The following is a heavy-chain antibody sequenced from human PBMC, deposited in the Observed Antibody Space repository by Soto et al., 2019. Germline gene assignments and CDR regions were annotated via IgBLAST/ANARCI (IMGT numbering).Heavy chain of an antibody. Sequence: QVQLVESGGGVVQPGRSLRLSCAASGFTFSSYGMHWVRQAPGKGLEWVAVIWYDGSNKYYADSVKGRFTISRDNSKNTMYLQMNSMSAEDTAVYYCARDQDTNYYGSEADYYGMDVWGQGTTVTVSS. V-gene: IGHV3-33*01. CDR2: IWYDGSNK. CDR1: GFTFSSYG. CDR3: ARDQDTNYYGSEADYYGMDV. D-gene: IGHD3-10*01. J-gene: IGHJ6*02.